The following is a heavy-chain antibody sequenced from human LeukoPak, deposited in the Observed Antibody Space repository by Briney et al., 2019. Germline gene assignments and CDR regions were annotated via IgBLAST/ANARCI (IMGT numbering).Heavy chain of an antibody. V-gene: IGHV1-2*06. CDR3: ARGGSGSGYLYYFDY. D-gene: IGHD3-10*01. J-gene: IGHJ4*02. CDR2: IISNTGGT. Sequence: GASVKVSCKASGYSFNDYAIHWVRQAPGQGLELMGRIISNTGGTRYVQNFQGRVTMTRDTSINTAYMELSGLTSDDTAVYYCARGGSGSGYLYYFDYWGQGALVSVSS. CDR1: GYSFNDYA.